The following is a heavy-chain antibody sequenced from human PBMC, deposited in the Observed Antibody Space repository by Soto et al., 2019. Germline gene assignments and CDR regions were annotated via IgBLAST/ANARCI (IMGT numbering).Heavy chain of an antibody. CDR3: ARVGYYDFWSGYYGMDV. V-gene: IGHV4-39*01. CDR1: GGSVRGSLYY. D-gene: IGHD3-3*01. CDR2: IFYRGNT. Sequence: SGTLYLTCTFSGGSVRGSLYYWGWIRQPPAKGLEWIGNIFYRGNTYHNPSLKSRVTISVDTSKNQFSLKLSSVTAADTAVYYCARVGYYDFWSGYYGMDVWGQGTTVTVSS. J-gene: IGHJ6*02.